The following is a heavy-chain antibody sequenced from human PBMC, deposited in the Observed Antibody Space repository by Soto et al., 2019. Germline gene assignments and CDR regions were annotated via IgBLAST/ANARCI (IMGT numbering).Heavy chain of an antibody. CDR2: ISSSSYI. D-gene: IGHD2-15*01. V-gene: IGHV3-21*01. J-gene: IGHJ3*02. Sequence: PGGSLRLSCAASGFTFSSYSMNWVRQAPGKGLEWVSSISSSSYIYYADSVKGRFTISRDNAKNSLYLQMNSLRAEETAVYYCARGRYCSGGSCYAAAFDIWGQGTMVTVSS. CDR3: ARGRYCSGGSCYAAAFDI. CDR1: GFTFSSYS.